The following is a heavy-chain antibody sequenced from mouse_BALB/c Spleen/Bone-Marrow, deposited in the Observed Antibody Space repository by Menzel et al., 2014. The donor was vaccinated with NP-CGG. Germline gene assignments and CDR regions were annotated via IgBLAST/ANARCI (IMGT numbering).Heavy chain of an antibody. D-gene: IGHD1-2*01. J-gene: IGHJ1*01. CDR1: GNTFTSYD. V-gene: IGHV1S56*01. Sequence: VKLQESGVELVKPGASVKLSCKASGNTFTSYDINWVRQRPEQGLEWIGWIFPGDSTTKYNEKFKGKATLSTDKSSSTVHMQLSRLTSEDSAVYFCVRSRLRDWYFDVWGAGTTVTISS. CDR2: IFPGDSTT. CDR3: VRSRLRDWYFDV.